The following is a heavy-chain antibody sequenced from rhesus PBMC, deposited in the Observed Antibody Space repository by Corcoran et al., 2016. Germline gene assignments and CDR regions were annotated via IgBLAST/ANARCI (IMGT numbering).Heavy chain of an antibody. CDR1: GGSFSSSTW. Sequence: QVQLQESGPGLVKPSETLSLTCGVSGGSFSSSTWWSWIRQPPGKGLEWIGCIGGGSGTPSYNPSLKSRVTISKDTSKKQFSLKLSSVTTADTAVYYCATSVYTGRYFDIWGPGTPVTISS. V-gene: IGHV4-65*02. D-gene: IGHD5-24*01. CDR2: IGGGSGTP. CDR3: ATSVYTGRYFDI. J-gene: IGHJ2*01.